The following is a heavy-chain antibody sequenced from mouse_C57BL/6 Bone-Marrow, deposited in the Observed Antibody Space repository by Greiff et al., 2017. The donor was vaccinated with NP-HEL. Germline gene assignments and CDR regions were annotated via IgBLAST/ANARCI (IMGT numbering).Heavy chain of an antibody. Sequence: VQLQQSGSELRSPGSSVKLSCKDFDSEVFPIAYMSWVRQKPGHGFEWIGGILPSIGRTIYGEKFEDKATLDADTLSNTAYLELNSLTSEDSAIYYCARGGNYEDAMDYWGQGTSVTVSS. D-gene: IGHD2-1*01. CDR1: DSEVFPIAY. J-gene: IGHJ4*01. V-gene: IGHV15-2*01. CDR2: ILPSIGRT. CDR3: ARGGNYEDAMDY.